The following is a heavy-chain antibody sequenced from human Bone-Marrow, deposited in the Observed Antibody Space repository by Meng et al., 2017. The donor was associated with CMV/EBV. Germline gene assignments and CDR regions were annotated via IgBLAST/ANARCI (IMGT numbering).Heavy chain of an antibody. CDR1: GGSISSGGYY. Sequence: SETLSLTCTVSGGSISSGGYYWSWIRQHPGKGLEWIGYIYYSGSTYYNPSLKSRVTISVDTSKNQFSLKLSSVTPEDTAVYYCARDYYDSGGYYYTEGYYHGLDVWGQGTTVTVSS. CDR3: ARDYYDSGGYYYTEGYYHGLDV. CDR2: IYYSGST. J-gene: IGHJ6*02. V-gene: IGHV4-31*03. D-gene: IGHD3-22*01.